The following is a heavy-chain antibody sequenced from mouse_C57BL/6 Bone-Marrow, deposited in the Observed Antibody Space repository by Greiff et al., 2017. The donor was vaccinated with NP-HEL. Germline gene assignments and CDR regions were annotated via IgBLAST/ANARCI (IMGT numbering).Heavy chain of an antibody. CDR2: ISYDGSN. V-gene: IGHV3-6*01. CDR1: GYSITSCYF. CDR3: AREGIKGIMDY. J-gene: IGHJ4*01. Sequence: DVKLQESGPGLVKPSQSLSLTCSVSGYSITSCYFWYWIRQFPGNKMEWMGYISYDGSNNYNPSIKNRITITRDTSKNQFFLKLNSVTTEDTATYYCAREGIKGIMDYWGQGTSVTVSS. D-gene: IGHD2-4*01.